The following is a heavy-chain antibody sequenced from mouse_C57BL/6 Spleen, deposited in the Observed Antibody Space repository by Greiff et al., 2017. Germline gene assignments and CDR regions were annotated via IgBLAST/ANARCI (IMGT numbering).Heavy chain of an antibody. CDR2: IDPSDSYT. Sequence: VQLQQSGAELVMPGASVKLSCKASGYTFTSYWMHWVKQRPGQGLEWIGEIDPSDSYTNYNQKFKGKSTLTVDKSSSTAYMQLSSLTSEDSAVYYCARGGYPGVDYWGRGTTLTVSS. CDR3: ARGGYPGVDY. J-gene: IGHJ2*01. D-gene: IGHD2-2*01. V-gene: IGHV1-69*01. CDR1: GYTFTSYW.